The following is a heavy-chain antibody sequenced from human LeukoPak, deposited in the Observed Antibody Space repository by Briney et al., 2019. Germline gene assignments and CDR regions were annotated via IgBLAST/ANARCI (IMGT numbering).Heavy chain of an antibody. V-gene: IGHV3-7*05. CDR2: INQDGSEK. J-gene: IGHJ4*02. D-gene: IGHD3-10*01. CDR1: GFTFSSYW. CDR3: ARDWGYGSESYPEF. Sequence: GESLRLSCAASGFTFSSYWMSWVRQAPGKGLEWVANINQDGSEKYYVDSVKGRFTISRDNAKNSLYLQMNSLRAEDTAVYYCARDWGYGSESYPEFWGQGTLVTVSS.